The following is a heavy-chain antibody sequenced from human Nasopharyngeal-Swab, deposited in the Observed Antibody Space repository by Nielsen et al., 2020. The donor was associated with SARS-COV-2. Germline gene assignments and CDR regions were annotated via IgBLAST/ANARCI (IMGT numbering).Heavy chain of an antibody. CDR2: IYYSGST. Sequence: SCTVSGGSISSGGYYWSWIRQHPGKGLEWIGYIYYSGSTYYNPSLKSRVTISVDTSKNQFSLKLSSVTAADTAVYYCARGPPEGGSVAFDIWGQGTMVTVSS. D-gene: IGHD3-16*01. V-gene: IGHV4-31*02. CDR1: GGSISSGGYY. J-gene: IGHJ3*02. CDR3: ARGPPEGGSVAFDI.